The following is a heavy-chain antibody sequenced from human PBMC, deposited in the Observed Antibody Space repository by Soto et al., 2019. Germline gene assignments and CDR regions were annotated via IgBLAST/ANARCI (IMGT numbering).Heavy chain of an antibody. CDR3: AREQGLRPGGGGTEPLDI. D-gene: IGHD6-25*01. CDR1: GYSFTSQY. CDR2: INPNGGST. J-gene: IGHJ3*02. V-gene: IGHV1-46*03. Sequence: QVQLVQSGAEVKKPGASVKISCEASGYSFTSQYVHWVRQAPGQGLEWMGIINPNGGSTTYAQKFRGRATRTRDTPTSTVHMGRSSLASGATAVYFRAREQGLRPGGGGTEPLDIWGQGTMVTVAS.